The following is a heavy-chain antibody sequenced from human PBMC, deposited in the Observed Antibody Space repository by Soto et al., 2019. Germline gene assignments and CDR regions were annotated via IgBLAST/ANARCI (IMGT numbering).Heavy chain of an antibody. CDR3: ARRGYSYGFSIGMDV. CDR1: GFTVSGND. V-gene: IGHV3-53*01. CDR2: IYTGGST. J-gene: IGHJ6*02. Sequence: PGGSLRLSCAASGFTVSGNDMSWVRQAPGKGLEWVSIIYTGGSTYYADSVKGRFTISRDNSKNTLYLQMNSLRAEDTAVYYCARRGYSYGFSIGMDVWGQGTTVTVSS. D-gene: IGHD5-18*01.